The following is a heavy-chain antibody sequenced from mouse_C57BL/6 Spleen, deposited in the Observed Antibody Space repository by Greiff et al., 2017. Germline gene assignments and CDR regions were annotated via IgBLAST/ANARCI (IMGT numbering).Heavy chain of an antibody. J-gene: IGHJ4*01. Sequence: VQRVESGPGLVAPSQSLSITCTVSGFSLTSYAISWVRQPPGKGLEWLGVLWTGGGTNYNSALKSRLSISKDNSKSQVFLKMNSLQTDDTARYYCASITTVVAMDYWGQGTSVTVSS. CDR1: GFSLTSYA. V-gene: IGHV2-9-1*01. CDR3: ASITTVVAMDY. CDR2: LWTGGGT. D-gene: IGHD1-1*01.